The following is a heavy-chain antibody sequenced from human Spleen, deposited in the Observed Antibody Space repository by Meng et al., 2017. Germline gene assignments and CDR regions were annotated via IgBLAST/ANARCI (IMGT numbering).Heavy chain of an antibody. V-gene: IGHV4-39*07. CDR2: MYSSGST. CDR1: GDSISSGIHY. J-gene: IGHJ4*02. D-gene: IGHD4-11*01. CDR3: ARGGMSPTVMSDY. Sequence: QVQLQESGPGLVKPSQTLSLTCPVAGDSISSGIHYWSWIRLPPGGGLKWIGTMYSSGSTYYSPSLKSRVTISVDTSKNQFSLKLSSVTAADTAVYYCARGGMSPTVMSDYWGQGTLVTVSS.